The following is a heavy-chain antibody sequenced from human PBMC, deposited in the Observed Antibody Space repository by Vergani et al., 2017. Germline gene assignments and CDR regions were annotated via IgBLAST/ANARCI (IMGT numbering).Heavy chain of an antibody. J-gene: IGHJ3*02. CDR2: IKQDGSEK. D-gene: IGHD3-22*01. Sequence: EVQLVESGGGLVQPGGSLRLSCAASGFTFSSYWMSWVRQAPGKGLEWVANIKQDGSEKYYVDSVKGRFTISRDNAKNSLYLQMNSLRAEDTAVYYCARFSWFYDSSGYYYSGAFDIWGQGTMVTVSS. V-gene: IGHV3-7*01. CDR1: GFTFSSYW. CDR3: ARFSWFYDSSGYYYSGAFDI.